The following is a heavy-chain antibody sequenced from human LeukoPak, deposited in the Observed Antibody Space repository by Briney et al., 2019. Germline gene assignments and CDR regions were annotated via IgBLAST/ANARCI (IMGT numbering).Heavy chain of an antibody. J-gene: IGHJ1*01. CDR1: GFIFTTYW. CDR2: ISSSSSYI. Sequence: PGGSLRLSCAASGFIFTTYWMTWVRQAPGKGLEWVSSISSSSSYIYYADSVKGRFTISRDNAKNSLYLQMNSLRAEDTAVYYCALELVGEYFQHWGQGTLVTVSS. V-gene: IGHV3-21*01. D-gene: IGHD1-26*01. CDR3: ALELVGEYFQH.